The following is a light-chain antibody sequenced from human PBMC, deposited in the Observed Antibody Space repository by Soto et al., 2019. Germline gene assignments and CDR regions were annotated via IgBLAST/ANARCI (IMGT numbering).Light chain of an antibody. CDR3: QQYESSPRT. CDR2: DAS. CDR1: QSVSSSY. Sequence: EIVLTQSPGTLSLSPGERATLSCRSSQSVSSSYLAWYQQKPGQAPRLLIYDASSRATGIPDRFSASGSGTDFTLTISRLEPEDFAVYYCQQYESSPRTFGQGTKVDIK. J-gene: IGKJ1*01. V-gene: IGKV3-20*01.